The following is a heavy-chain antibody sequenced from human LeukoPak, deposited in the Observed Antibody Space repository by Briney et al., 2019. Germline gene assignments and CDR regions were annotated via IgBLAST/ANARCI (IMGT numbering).Heavy chain of an antibody. CDR1: GYSISSGYY. J-gene: IGHJ4*02. D-gene: IGHD3-10*01. CDR3: ARVYGSGISYNRDY. CDR2: IYHSGST. V-gene: IGHV4-38-2*02. Sequence: SETLSLTCTVSGYSISSGYYWGWIRQPPGKGLEWIGSIYHSGSTYYNPSLKSRVTISVDTSRNQFSLRLISVTAADTAVYYCARVYGSGISYNRDYWGQGTLVTVSS.